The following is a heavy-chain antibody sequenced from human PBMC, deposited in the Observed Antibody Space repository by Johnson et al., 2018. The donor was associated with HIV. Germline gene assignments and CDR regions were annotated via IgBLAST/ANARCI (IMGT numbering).Heavy chain of an antibody. CDR1: EFTVTNYA. J-gene: IGHJ3*02. V-gene: IGHV3-30*04. CDR3: ASEPGESGAFDI. D-gene: IGHD7-27*01. Sequence: QVQLVESGGGAVQPGRSLRLYCAVSEFTVTNYAMHWVRLAPGKGLQWVAVISYDGSNKYYADSVKGRFTISRDNSKNTLYLQMNSLRAEDTAVYYCASEPGESGAFDIWGQGTMVTVSS. CDR2: ISYDGSNK.